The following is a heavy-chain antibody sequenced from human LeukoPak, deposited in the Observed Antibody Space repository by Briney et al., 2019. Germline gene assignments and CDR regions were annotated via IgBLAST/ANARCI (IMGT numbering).Heavy chain of an antibody. Sequence: GGSLRLSCAASGFTFSSYGMHWVRQAPGKGLEWVAVISYDGSNKYYADSVKGRFTISRDNSKNTLYLQMNSLRAEDTAVYYCAKDLETAVAGTACWGQGTLVTVSS. J-gene: IGHJ4*02. V-gene: IGHV3-30*18. CDR1: GFTFSSYG. CDR3: AKDLETAVAGTAC. D-gene: IGHD6-19*01. CDR2: ISYDGSNK.